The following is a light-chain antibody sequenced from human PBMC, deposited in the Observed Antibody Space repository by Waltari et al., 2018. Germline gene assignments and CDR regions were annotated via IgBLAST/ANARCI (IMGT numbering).Light chain of an antibody. Sequence: DIQMTQSPSSLSASVGDRVTITCQASQDIYNYLNWYQQKPGKAPKLLIYDASNLETGVPSRFCGSGSGTEFTFTISSLQTEDIATYYCQQYDNPPITFGQGTRLEIK. V-gene: IGKV1-33*01. CDR3: QQYDNPPIT. CDR1: QDIYNY. J-gene: IGKJ5*01. CDR2: DAS.